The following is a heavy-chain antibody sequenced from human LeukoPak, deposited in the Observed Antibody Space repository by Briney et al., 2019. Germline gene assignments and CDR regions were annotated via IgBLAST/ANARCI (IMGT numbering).Heavy chain of an antibody. D-gene: IGHD2-2*01. CDR1: GGSFSDFY. V-gene: IGHV4-34*01. CDR2: INHSGGT. CDR3: ARGNLIVVPAVQRAYSYMDV. Sequence: ASETLSLTCAVYGGSFSDFYWSWIRQPPGKGLEWIGEINHSGGTNYSPSLKSRVTISVDTSKKQFSLKLSSVTVADTAVYYCARGNLIVVPAVQRAYSYMDVWGNGTTVTVSS. J-gene: IGHJ6*03.